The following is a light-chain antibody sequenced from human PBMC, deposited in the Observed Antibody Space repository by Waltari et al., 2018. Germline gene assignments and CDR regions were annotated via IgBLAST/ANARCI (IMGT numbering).Light chain of an antibody. V-gene: IGKV1-39*01. Sequence: DIQMTQSPSSLSASVGDRVTITCRASQSISTYLNWYQQQPGKAPKLLIYGASNSQSGVPSRFSGSGSGTDFTLTISSLQPEDFATYFCQQSYGTPYRAFGQGTRLEIK. CDR3: QQSYGTPYRA. CDR2: GAS. J-gene: IGKJ2*01. CDR1: QSISTY.